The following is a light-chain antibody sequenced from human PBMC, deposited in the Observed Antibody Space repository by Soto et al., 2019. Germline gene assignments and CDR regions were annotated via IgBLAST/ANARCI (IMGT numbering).Light chain of an antibody. V-gene: IGLV3-21*02. Sequence: SYELTQPPSVPVAPGQTARISCEGDNIGSKSVYWHQQKPGQAPVLVVYDDRDRPSGIPERFSGSNSGNTATLTINRVEAGDEADYYCQVWDSTSDQYVFGTGTKVTVL. J-gene: IGLJ1*01. CDR3: QVWDSTSDQYV. CDR2: DDR. CDR1: NIGSKS.